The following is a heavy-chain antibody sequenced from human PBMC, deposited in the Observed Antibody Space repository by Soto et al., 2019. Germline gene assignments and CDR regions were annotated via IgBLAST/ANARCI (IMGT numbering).Heavy chain of an antibody. J-gene: IGHJ6*02. CDR3: AREDRDRETGLVPAAIDGMDV. CDR1: GGTFSRYT. CDR2: IIPIFGIT. Sequence: QVQLVQSGAEVKKPGSSVKVSCKASGGTFSRYTMTWVRQAPGHGLEWMGRIIPIFGITTYAQKFQGRVPITADASTSTAYMELSSLRSEDTAVYYCAREDRDRETGLVPAAIDGMDVWGQGTTVTVSS. V-gene: IGHV1-69*08. D-gene: IGHD2-2*01.